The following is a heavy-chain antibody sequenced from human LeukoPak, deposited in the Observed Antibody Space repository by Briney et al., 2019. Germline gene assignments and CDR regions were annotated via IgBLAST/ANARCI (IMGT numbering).Heavy chain of an antibody. J-gene: IGHJ4*02. D-gene: IGHD6-6*01. V-gene: IGHV3-21*01. CDR3: ARGLAIKEQLARRGSFDY. Sequence: GGSLRLSCAASGFTFSSYTMNWVRQAPGKGLEWVSSISSISDYIYYADSVKGRFTISRDNAKTSLYLQMNSLRAEDTAVYYCARGLAIKEQLARRGSFDYWGQGTLVTVSS. CDR2: ISSISDYI. CDR1: GFTFSSYT.